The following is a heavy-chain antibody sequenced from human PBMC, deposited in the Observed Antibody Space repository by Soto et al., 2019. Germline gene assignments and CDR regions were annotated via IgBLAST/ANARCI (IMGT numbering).Heavy chain of an antibody. V-gene: IGHV4-31*03. D-gene: IGHD2-15*01. CDR2: IYYSGST. CDR1: GGSISSGGYY. Sequence: QVQLQESGPGLVKPSQTLSLTCTVSGGSISSGGYYWSWIRQHPGKGLEWVGYIYYSGSTYYNPSLKSRVTISVDTSKNQFSLKLSSVTAADTAVYYCARAAGYCSGGSCWAYWYFDLWGRGTLVTVSS. J-gene: IGHJ2*01. CDR3: ARAAGYCSGGSCWAYWYFDL.